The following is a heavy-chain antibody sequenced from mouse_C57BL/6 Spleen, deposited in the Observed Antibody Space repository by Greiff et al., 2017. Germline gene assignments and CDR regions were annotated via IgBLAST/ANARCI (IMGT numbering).Heavy chain of an antibody. Sequence: QVQLQQPGAELVMPGASVKLSCKASGYTFTSYWMHFVKQRPGQGLESIGEIDSSDSYTNYNHKFKGKSTLTGEKSANTAYMQLSSQTSEDSAVYYWARRGAQATFYAMDYWGQGTSVTVSS. CDR3: ARRGAQATFYAMDY. J-gene: IGHJ4*01. V-gene: IGHV1-69*01. D-gene: IGHD3-2*02. CDR2: IDSSDSYT. CDR1: GYTFTSYW.